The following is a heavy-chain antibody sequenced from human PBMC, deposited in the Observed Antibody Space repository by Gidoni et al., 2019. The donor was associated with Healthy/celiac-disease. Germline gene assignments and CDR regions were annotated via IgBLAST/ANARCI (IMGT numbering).Heavy chain of an antibody. CDR2: IIPIFGTA. CDR3: ARAYDYSWGSYRYYYGMDV. D-gene: IGHD3-16*02. CDR1: GGTFSPYA. V-gene: IGHV1-69*01. Sequence: VQLVQSGAEVKKPGSSVKVSCNASGGTFSPYAISWGRQAPGQGREWMGGIIPIFGTANYAQKVQGRVTITADESTSTAYRELSSLRSEDTAVDYCARAYDYSWGSYRYYYGMDVWGKGTTVTVSS. J-gene: IGHJ6*04.